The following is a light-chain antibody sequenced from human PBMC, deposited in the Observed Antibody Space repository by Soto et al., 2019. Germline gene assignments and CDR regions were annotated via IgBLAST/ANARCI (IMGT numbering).Light chain of an antibody. CDR1: QSVSSSY. Sequence: EIVLTQSPVTLSLSPGERATLSCRASQSVSSSYLAWYQQKPGQAPRLLIYGASTRATDIPARFSGGGSGTEFTLTINSLQSEDVAVYYCHQVNDWPRGTFGQGTKVDIK. CDR2: GAS. J-gene: IGKJ1*01. V-gene: IGKV3-15*01. CDR3: HQVNDWPRGT.